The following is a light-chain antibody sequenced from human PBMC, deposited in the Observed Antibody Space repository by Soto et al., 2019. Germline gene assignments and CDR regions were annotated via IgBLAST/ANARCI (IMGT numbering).Light chain of an antibody. Sequence: QSALTQPASVSGSPGQSITISCSGSTSDVGNGFDSVSWYQQHPGKAPKLIIYEVTNRPSGVSSRFSGSKSGNTASLTISGLQAEDEADYYCSSYTSSSTVVFGGGTQLTVL. V-gene: IGLV2-14*01. CDR2: EVT. CDR3: SSYTSSSTVV. CDR1: TSDVGNGFDS. J-gene: IGLJ2*01.